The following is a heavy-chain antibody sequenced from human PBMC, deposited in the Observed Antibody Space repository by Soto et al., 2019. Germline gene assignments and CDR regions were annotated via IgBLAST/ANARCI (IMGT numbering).Heavy chain of an antibody. CDR1: GGTFSDYA. D-gene: IGHD6-13*01. Sequence: QVQLVQSGAEVRKSGSSVKVSCKAAGGTFSDYALSWVRQAPGLGLEWMGGIIPMFATTNYAQKFQGRVTITADTSATTAHMELSSPKSEDTAVYYCARGRGIGFISTSNIYWYYNMDVWGQGTTVTVYS. V-gene: IGHV1-69*06. CDR3: ARGRGIGFISTSNIYWYYNMDV. J-gene: IGHJ6*02. CDR2: IIPMFATT.